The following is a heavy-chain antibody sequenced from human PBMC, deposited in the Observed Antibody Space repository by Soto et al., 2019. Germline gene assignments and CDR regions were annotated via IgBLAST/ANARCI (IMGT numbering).Heavy chain of an antibody. J-gene: IGHJ4*02. V-gene: IGHV3-33*01. Sequence: PCGSLRLSCAASGVTFSSYGMHWVRQAPGKGLEWVAVIWYDGSNKYYADSVKGRFTISRGNSKNTLYLQMNSLRAEDTAVYYCARDPELEPPSYFDYWGQGTLVTVSS. D-gene: IGHD1-1*01. CDR2: IWYDGSNK. CDR3: ARDPELEPPSYFDY. CDR1: GVTFSSYG.